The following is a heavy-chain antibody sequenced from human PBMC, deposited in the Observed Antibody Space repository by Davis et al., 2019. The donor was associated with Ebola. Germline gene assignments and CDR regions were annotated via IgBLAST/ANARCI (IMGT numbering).Heavy chain of an antibody. Sequence: ASVKVSCKASGYTFTSYYMHWVRQAPGQGLEWMGIINPSGGSTSYAQKFQGRVTITADKSTSTAYMELSSLRSEDTAVYYCAGGPTVIDYWGQGTLVTVSS. CDR1: GYTFTSYY. J-gene: IGHJ4*02. CDR2: INPSGGST. CDR3: AGGPTVIDY. D-gene: IGHD4-17*01. V-gene: IGHV1-46*01.